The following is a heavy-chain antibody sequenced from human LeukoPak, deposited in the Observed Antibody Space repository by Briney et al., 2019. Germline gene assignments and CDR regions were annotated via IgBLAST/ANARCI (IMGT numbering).Heavy chain of an antibody. J-gene: IGHJ4*02. Sequence: PSETLSLTCTVSGGSLTYYWSWIGQPPGKGLEWIGYISNTGSTNYNPSLTSRVTISVDTSKNQLSLKLTSVTAADTAVYYCARDLGSGGGLDYWGQGTLVTVSS. CDR3: ARDLGSGGGLDY. CDR2: ISNTGST. CDR1: GGSLTYY. V-gene: IGHV4-59*01.